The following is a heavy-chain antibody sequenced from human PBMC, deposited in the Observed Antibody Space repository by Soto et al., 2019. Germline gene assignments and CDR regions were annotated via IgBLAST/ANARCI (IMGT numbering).Heavy chain of an antibody. CDR2: IYYSGST. CDR3: AIYNVGLLIAH. J-gene: IGHJ4*02. D-gene: IGHD1-1*01. V-gene: IGHV4-39*01. CDR1: CGSINSRSYY. Sequence: SDTLSITCTVSCGSINSRSYYWGWIRQPPGKGLEWIGSIYYSGSTYYNPSLKSRVTISVDTSKNQFSLKLSSVTAADTAVYYCAIYNVGLLIAHWGQGPLVTVSS.